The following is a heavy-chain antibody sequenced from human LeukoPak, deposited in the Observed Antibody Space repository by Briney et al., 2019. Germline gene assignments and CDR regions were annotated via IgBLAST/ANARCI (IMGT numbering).Heavy chain of an antibody. CDR3: ANQRDYYRIDY. CDR2: IYYSGST. J-gene: IGHJ4*02. Sequence: SGTLSLTCAVSGGSISSTNWWSWVRQPPGKGLEWIGYIYYSGSTNYNPSLKSRVTISVDTSKNQFSLKLSSVTAADTAVYYCANQRDYYRIDYWGQGTLVTVSS. D-gene: IGHD1-26*01. V-gene: IGHV4-4*02. CDR1: GGSISSTNW.